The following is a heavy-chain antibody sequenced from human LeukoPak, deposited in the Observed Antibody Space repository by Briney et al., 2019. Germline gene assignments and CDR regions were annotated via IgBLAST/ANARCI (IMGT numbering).Heavy chain of an antibody. D-gene: IGHD6-13*01. Sequence: ASVKVSCKASGYTFTSYYMHWVRQAPGQGLEWMGIINPSGGSTSYAQKFQGRVTMTRDTSTSTVYMELSSLRSEDTAVYYCARGLQPGIPAAATMQYYYYYMDVWGKGTTVTVSS. CDR2: INPSGGST. CDR3: ARGLQPGIPAAATMQYYYYYMDV. J-gene: IGHJ6*03. V-gene: IGHV1-46*01. CDR1: GYTFTSYY.